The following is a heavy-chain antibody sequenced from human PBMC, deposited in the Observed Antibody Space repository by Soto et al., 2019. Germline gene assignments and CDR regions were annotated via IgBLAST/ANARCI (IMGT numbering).Heavy chain of an antibody. J-gene: IGHJ6*02. V-gene: IGHV3-21*06. D-gene: IGHD6-19*01. CDR3: VRVDSSGWIYYYYGMDV. Sequence: GGSLRLSCAASGLSFGDYSMNWVRQAPGKGLEWVSSISSSSIYKHYTDSVKGRFTVSRDNDKNLLYLEMDSLRPEDTAVYYCVRVDSSGWIYYYYGMDVWGQGTTVTVSS. CDR2: ISSSSIYK. CDR1: GLSFGDYS.